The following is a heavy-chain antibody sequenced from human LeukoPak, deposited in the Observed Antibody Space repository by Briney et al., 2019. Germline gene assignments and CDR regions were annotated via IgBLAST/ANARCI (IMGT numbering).Heavy chain of an antibody. V-gene: IGHV4-30-2*01. CDR2: IYHSGST. J-gene: IGHJ4*02. D-gene: IGHD3-3*01. CDR1: GGSISSGGYY. CDR3: ARESDGITIFGVGTSD. Sequence: PSETLSLTCTVSGGSISSGGYYWSWIRQPPGKGLEWIGYIYHSGSTYYNPSLKSRVTISVDRSKNQFSLKLSSVTAADTAVYYCARESDGITIFGVGTSDWGQGTLVTVSS.